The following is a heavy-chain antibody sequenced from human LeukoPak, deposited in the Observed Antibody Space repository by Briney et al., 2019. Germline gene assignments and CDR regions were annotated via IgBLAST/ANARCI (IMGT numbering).Heavy chain of an antibody. CDR3: AKDPGYRDF. Sequence: GGSLRLSCAASGFTFSNYGMHWVRQAPGKGLEWVAYIRNDGSNNYYEDSVKGRFTISRDNSKNMLYLQMNSLRAEDTAMYFCAKDPGYRDFWGQGTLVTVSS. D-gene: IGHD5-18*01. J-gene: IGHJ4*02. CDR2: IRNDGSNN. V-gene: IGHV3-30*02. CDR1: GFTFSNYG.